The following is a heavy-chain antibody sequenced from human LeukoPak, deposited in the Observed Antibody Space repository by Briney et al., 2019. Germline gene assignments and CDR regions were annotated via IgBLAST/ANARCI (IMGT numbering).Heavy chain of an antibody. CDR1: GFTVSSNY. D-gene: IGHD6-6*01. CDR3: ARDCSYSSSFGRDY. CDR2: IYSGGST. V-gene: IGHV3-66*01. J-gene: IGHJ4*02. Sequence: GGSLRLSCAASGFTVSSNYMRWVRQAPGKGLEWVLVIYSGGSTTYADYGKGRVTSSRDNSKNTVYLQMNSLRAEDAAVYYCARDCSYSSSFGRDYWVRGTVDGVCS.